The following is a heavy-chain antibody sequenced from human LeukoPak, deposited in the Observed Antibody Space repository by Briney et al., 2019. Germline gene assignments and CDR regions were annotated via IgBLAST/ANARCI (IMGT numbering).Heavy chain of an antibody. CDR1: GFTFSSYA. Sequence: GGSLRLSCAASGFTFSSYATSWVRQAPGKGLEWVSAISGSGGSTYYADSVKGRFTISRDNSKNTLYLQMNSLRAEDTAVYYCAKRHYDSSGYTAALDYWGQGTLVTVSS. V-gene: IGHV3-23*01. D-gene: IGHD3-22*01. CDR2: ISGSGGST. CDR3: AKRHYDSSGYTAALDY. J-gene: IGHJ4*02.